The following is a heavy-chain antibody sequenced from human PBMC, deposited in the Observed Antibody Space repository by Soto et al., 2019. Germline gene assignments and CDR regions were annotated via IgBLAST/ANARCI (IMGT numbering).Heavy chain of an antibody. J-gene: IGHJ6*02. CDR2: IIPIFGTA. V-gene: IGHV1-69*01. CDR3: ARTTPGYCSGGSCYSYYYYGMDV. Sequence: QVQLVQSGAEVKKPGSSVKVSCKASGGTFSSYAISWVRQAPGQGLEWMGAIIPIFGTANYAQKFQGRVTITADESTSTAYMELSSLRSEDTAVYYCARTTPGYCSGGSCYSYYYYGMDVWGQGTTVTVSS. CDR1: GGTFSSYA. D-gene: IGHD2-15*01.